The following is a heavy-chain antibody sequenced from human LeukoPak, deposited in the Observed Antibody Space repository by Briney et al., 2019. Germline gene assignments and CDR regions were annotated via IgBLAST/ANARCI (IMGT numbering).Heavy chain of an antibody. V-gene: IGHV4-34*01. CDR2: INHSGST. D-gene: IGHD6-6*01. J-gene: IGHJ4*02. Sequence: SETLSLTCAVYGGSFSGYYWSWIRQPPGKGLEWIGEINHSGSTNYNPSLKSRVTISVDTSKNQFSLKLSSVTAADTAVYYCARGVAARAFDYWGQGTLVTVSS. CDR3: ARGVAARAFDY. CDR1: GGSFSGYY.